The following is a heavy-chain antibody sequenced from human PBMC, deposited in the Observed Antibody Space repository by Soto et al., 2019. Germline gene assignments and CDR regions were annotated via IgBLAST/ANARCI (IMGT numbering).Heavy chain of an antibody. Sequence: QVPLAQSGAEVKKPGASVKVSCKASGYTFTSYGITWVRQAPGQGLEWMAWINPYNGNTKYAEKFLGRVTVTTVTSTATAYMEVRSLTSDDTAVFYCARVGVGLAAPRVWPYWGQGTPVTVSS. CDR2: INPYNGNT. V-gene: IGHV1-18*01. CDR1: GYTFTSYG. CDR3: ARVGVGLAAPRVWPY. J-gene: IGHJ4*02. D-gene: IGHD6-13*01.